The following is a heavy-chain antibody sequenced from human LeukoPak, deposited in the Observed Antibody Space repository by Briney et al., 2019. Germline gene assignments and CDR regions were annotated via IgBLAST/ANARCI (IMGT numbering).Heavy chain of an antibody. D-gene: IGHD3-10*01. J-gene: IGHJ4*02. V-gene: IGHV1-18*01. Sequence: GASVKVSCKASGYTFTNYGINWVRQAPGQGLEWMGWISTYNAKTNSAQRFQGRFTMTADTSTDTAYMELRSLTSDDTAVFYCARDLVSLLYGSGIDYWGQGTQVTVSA. CDR3: ARDLVSLLYGSGIDY. CDR2: ISTYNAKT. CDR1: GYTFTNYG.